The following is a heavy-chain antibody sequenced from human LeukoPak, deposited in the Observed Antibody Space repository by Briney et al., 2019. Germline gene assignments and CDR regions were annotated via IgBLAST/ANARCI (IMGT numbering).Heavy chain of an antibody. CDR2: IYYSGST. V-gene: IGHV4-59*12. CDR3: AREALYYGMDV. CDR1: GGSISSYY. Sequence: SETLSLTCTVSGGSISSYYWSWIRQPPGKGLEWIGYIYYSGSTNYSPSLKSRVTISVDTSKNQFSLKLSSVTAADTAVYYCAREALYYGMDVWGQGTTVTVSS. J-gene: IGHJ6*02.